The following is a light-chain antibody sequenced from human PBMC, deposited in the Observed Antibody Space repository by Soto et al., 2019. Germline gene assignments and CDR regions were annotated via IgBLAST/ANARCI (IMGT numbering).Light chain of an antibody. CDR1: ESVSSSY. V-gene: IGKV3-20*01. CDR2: GAS. J-gene: IGKJ1*01. Sequence: EIVLTQSPGTLSLSPGERATLSCRASESVSSSYLAWYQQKPGQAPRLLIFGASSRDTGTTDRFSGSGSGTDFTLTISRLEPEDIAVDYCQQYGSSPPWTCGQGTEGEIK. CDR3: QQYGSSPPWT.